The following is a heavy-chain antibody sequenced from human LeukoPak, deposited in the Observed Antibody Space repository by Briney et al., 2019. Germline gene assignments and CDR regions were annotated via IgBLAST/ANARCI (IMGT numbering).Heavy chain of an antibody. CDR1: GYTFTSYY. D-gene: IGHD1-26*01. Sequence: ASVKVSCKASGYTFTSYYLQWVRQAPGQGLEWMGIINPSGGNTSYAQKFQGRVTMTRDMSTSTVYMELSSLRSEDTAVYYCARDKWELPLRDWGQGTLVTVSS. CDR3: ARDKWELPLRD. J-gene: IGHJ4*02. CDR2: INPSGGNT. V-gene: IGHV1-46*01.